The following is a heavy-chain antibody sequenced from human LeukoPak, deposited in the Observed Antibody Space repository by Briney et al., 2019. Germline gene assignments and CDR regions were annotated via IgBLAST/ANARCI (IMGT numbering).Heavy chain of an antibody. D-gene: IGHD3-22*01. CDR2: ISSSSSYI. CDR3: ARDATMIVGPLGAFDI. Sequence: GGSLRLSCAASGFTFSSYSMNWVRQAPGKGLEWVSSISSSSSYIYYADSVKGRFTISRDNAKNSLYLQMNSLRAEDTAVYYCARDATMIVGPLGAFDIWGQGAMVTVSS. V-gene: IGHV3-21*01. J-gene: IGHJ3*02. CDR1: GFTFSSYS.